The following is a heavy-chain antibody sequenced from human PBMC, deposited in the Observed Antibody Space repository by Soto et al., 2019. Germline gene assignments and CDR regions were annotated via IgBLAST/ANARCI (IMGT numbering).Heavy chain of an antibody. V-gene: IGHV1-69*01. CDR1: GGTFSSFA. D-gene: IGHD2-2*01. J-gene: IGHJ5*02. Sequence: QVQLVQAGAEVKKPGSSVNVSCKASGGTFSSFAFSWVRQAPGQGLEWMGDIIPIFGKTSYAQKFQGRVTMTADESTFTAYQELSSLTSDDTAVYYCARGDTHQLLRGWFDPWGQGTLVIVSS. CDR3: ARGDTHQLLRGWFDP. CDR2: IIPIFGKT.